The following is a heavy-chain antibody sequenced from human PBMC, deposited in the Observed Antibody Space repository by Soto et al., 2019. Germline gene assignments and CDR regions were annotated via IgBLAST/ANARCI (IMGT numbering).Heavy chain of an antibody. CDR3: ARGYYYDSSGYYDY. V-gene: IGHV1-8*01. Sequence: ASVKVSCKASGYTFTSYDINWVRQATGQGLEWMGWMNPNSGNTGCAQKFQGRVTMTRNTSISTAYMELSSLRSEDTAVYYCARGYYYDSSGYYDYWGQGTLVTVSS. D-gene: IGHD3-22*01. CDR1: GYTFTSYD. J-gene: IGHJ4*02. CDR2: MNPNSGNT.